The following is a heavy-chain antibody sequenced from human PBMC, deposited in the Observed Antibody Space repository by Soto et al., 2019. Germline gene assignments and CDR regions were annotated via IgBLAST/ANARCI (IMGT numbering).Heavy chain of an antibody. J-gene: IGHJ3*02. Sequence: SETLSLTFAVYAGSFSHYYWNWIRQSPGKGLEWIGKIKHSGSSNYNPSLRSRVSISVDMSKNQFSLRLTSVTAADTAVYYCARGGSSDWQVALDIWGQGTMVT. D-gene: IGHD6-19*01. CDR1: AGSFSHYY. V-gene: IGHV4-34*01. CDR3: ARGGSSDWQVALDI. CDR2: IKHSGSS.